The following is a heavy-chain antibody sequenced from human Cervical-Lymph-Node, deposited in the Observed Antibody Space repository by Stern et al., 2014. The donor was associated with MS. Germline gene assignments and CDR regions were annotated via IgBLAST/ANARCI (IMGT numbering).Heavy chain of an antibody. CDR1: GYSFSGLW. J-gene: IGHJ4*02. CDR2: IYPGDSDT. D-gene: IGHD2-21*02. CDR3: ATSRGDDWFGLQY. V-gene: IGHV5-51*01. Sequence: EVQLEESGAEVKQPGESLKISCKGSGYSFSGLWIGWVRQMPGKGLEWMGIIYPGDSDTRYSPSFRGQVTISADKSISTAYLQWSSLKASDSAMYYCATSRGDDWFGLQYWGQGTLVTVSS.